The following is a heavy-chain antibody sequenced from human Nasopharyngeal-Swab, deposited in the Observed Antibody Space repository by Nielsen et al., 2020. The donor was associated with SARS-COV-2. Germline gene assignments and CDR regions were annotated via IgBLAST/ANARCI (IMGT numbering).Heavy chain of an antibody. CDR1: EFTMSRNG. D-gene: IGHD1-26*01. Sequence: GESLKISCAASEFTMSRNGMHRVRQAPGKGLEWVAYIRSSSSTSYYADSVKGRFTISRDNPKNSLYLQMNSLRDEDTALYYCARDVAIVGATLENWGQGTLVTVSS. CDR2: IRSSSSTS. V-gene: IGHV3-48*02. CDR3: ARDVAIVGATLEN. J-gene: IGHJ4*02.